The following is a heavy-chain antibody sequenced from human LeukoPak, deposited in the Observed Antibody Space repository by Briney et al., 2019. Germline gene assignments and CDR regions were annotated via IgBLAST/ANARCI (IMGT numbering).Heavy chain of an antibody. D-gene: IGHD3-3*01. CDR1: GGTFSSYA. CDR2: IIPIFGTA. CDR3: ARDYYDFWSGHRGDYYMDV. Sequence: SVKVSCKASGGTFSSYAISWVRQAPGQGLEWMGGIIPIFGTANYAQKFQGRVTITADESTSTAYMELSSLRSEDTAVYYCARDYYDFWSGHRGDYYMDVWGKGTTVTVSS. V-gene: IGHV1-69*13. J-gene: IGHJ6*03.